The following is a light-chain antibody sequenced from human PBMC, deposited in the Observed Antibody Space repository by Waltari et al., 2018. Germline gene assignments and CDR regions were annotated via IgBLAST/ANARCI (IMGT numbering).Light chain of an antibody. CDR2: DVT. Sequence: QSALTQPRSVSGSPGQSVTISCTGTRSDAGGYDSVSWYQHHPGKAPKLMICDVTKRPSGVPDRFAGSKSGNTASLTISGLQAEDEADYYCCSYAGSYTHVVFGGGTKLTVL. V-gene: IGLV2-11*01. CDR3: CSYAGSYTHVV. CDR1: RSDAGGYDS. J-gene: IGLJ2*01.